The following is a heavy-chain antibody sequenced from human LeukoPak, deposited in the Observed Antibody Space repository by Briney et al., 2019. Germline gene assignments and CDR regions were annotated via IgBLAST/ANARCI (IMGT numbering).Heavy chain of an antibody. V-gene: IGHV1-18*01. J-gene: IGHJ5*02. Sequence: ASVKVSCKASGYTFTSYGISWVRQAPGQGLEWMGWISAYNGNTNYAQKLQGRVTMTTDTSTSTAYMELRSLRSDDTAVYYCARGRSSSWSPGWFDPWGQGTLVTVSS. CDR1: GYTFTSYG. CDR2: ISAYNGNT. CDR3: ARGRSSSWSPGWFDP. D-gene: IGHD6-13*01.